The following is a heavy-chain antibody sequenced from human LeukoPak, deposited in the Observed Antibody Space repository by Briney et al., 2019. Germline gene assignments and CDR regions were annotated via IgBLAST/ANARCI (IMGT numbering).Heavy chain of an antibody. CDR2: ISSSSSYI. CDR3: ARDAPEYYDFWSGYYITPGGTNWYFDL. J-gene: IGHJ2*01. CDR1: GFTFSSYS. Sequence: PGRSLRLSCAASGFTFSSYSMNWVRQAPGKGLEWVSSISSSSSYIYYADSVKGRFTISRDNAKNSLYLQMNSLRAEDTAVYYCARDAPEYYDFWSGYYITPGGTNWYFDLWGRGTLVTVSS. D-gene: IGHD3-3*01. V-gene: IGHV3-21*01.